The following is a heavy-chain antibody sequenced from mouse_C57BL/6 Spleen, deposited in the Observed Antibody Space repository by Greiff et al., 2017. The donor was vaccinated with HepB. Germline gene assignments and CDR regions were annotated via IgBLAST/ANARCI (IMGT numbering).Heavy chain of an antibody. CDR1: GYAFSSSW. CDR3: ARWDSTSMDY. J-gene: IGHJ4*01. D-gene: IGHD5-1*01. Sequence: VQLQQSGPELVKPGASVKISCKASGYAFSSSWMNWVKQRPGKGLEWIGRIYPGDGDTNYNVKFKGKATLTADKSSSTAYMQRSSLTYEDSAVYFCARWDSTSMDYWGQGTSVTVSS. V-gene: IGHV1-82*01. CDR2: IYPGDGDT.